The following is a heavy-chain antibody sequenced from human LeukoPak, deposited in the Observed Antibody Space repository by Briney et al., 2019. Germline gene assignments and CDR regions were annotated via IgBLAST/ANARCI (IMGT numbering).Heavy chain of an antibody. CDR2: ISSSGSTI. V-gene: IGHV3-48*03. J-gene: IGHJ4*02. D-gene: IGHD3-9*01. Sequence: GGSLRLSCAASGFTFSSYEMNWVRQAPGKGLEWVSYISSSGSTIYYADSVKGRFTISRDNAKNSLYLQMNSLRAEDTAVYYCARVRSVLRYFDWLPDYFDYWGQGTLVTVSS. CDR3: ARVRSVLRYFDWLPDYFDY. CDR1: GFTFSSYE.